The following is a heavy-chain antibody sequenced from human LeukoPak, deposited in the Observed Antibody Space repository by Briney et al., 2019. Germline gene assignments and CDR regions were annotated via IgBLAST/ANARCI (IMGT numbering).Heavy chain of an antibody. Sequence: GGSLRLSCAASGFTFDDYAMHWVRQAPGKGLEWASGISWNSGSIGYADSVKGRFTISRDNAKNSLYLQMNSLRAEDTALYYCAKVGYNYDFWSGPLDYWGQGTLVTVSS. D-gene: IGHD3-3*01. V-gene: IGHV3-9*01. CDR3: AKVGYNYDFWSGPLDY. J-gene: IGHJ4*02. CDR2: ISWNSGSI. CDR1: GFTFDDYA.